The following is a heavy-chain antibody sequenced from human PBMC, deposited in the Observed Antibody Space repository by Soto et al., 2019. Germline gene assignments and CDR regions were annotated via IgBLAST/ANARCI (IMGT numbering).Heavy chain of an antibody. Sequence: GGALRLSCAASGFTFRSYSISWVRQAPGKGLEWVSYINSSSSTRYYADSVKGRFTISRDNAKNSLYLQMNSLRAEDTAVYYGAREMPSRIAAAGSIIGRSMIPGALGMDVWGQGTTVTVSS. V-gene: IGHV3-48*04. CDR3: AREMPSRIAAAGSIIGRSMIPGALGMDV. CDR2: INSSSSTR. D-gene: IGHD6-13*01. CDR1: GFTFRSYS. J-gene: IGHJ6*02.